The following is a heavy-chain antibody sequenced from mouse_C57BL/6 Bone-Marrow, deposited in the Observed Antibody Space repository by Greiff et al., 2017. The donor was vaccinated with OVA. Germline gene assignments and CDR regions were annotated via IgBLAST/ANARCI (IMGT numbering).Heavy chain of an antibody. CDR1: GSTFPSYW. V-gene: IGHV1-72*01. CDR2: IDPNSGGT. Sequence: QVQLQQPGAELVKPGASVKLSCKASGSTFPSYWMPWVEQRPGPSLEWIGRIDPNSGGTKYNEKFKSNATLTVDKPSSTAYMQLSSLTSADSAVYYCARGVYYGRGYWGQGTTLTVSS. J-gene: IGHJ2*01. CDR3: ARGVYYGRGY. D-gene: IGHD1-1*01.